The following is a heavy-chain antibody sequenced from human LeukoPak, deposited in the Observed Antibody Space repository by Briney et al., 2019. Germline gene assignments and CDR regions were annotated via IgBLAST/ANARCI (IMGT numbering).Heavy chain of an antibody. Sequence: GGSLRLSCAASGFTFSRYSMNWVRQAPGKGLEWVSSISSSSSHIYYADSVTGRFTVSRDNAKNSLYLQMNSLRAEDTAVYYCAELGITMIGGVWGKGTTVTTSS. CDR2: ISSSSSHI. V-gene: IGHV3-21*01. CDR1: GFTFSRYS. J-gene: IGHJ6*04. D-gene: IGHD3-10*02. CDR3: AELGITMIGGV.